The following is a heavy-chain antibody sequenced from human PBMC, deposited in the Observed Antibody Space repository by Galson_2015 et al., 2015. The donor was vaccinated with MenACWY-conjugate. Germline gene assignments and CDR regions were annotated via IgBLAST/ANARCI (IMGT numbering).Heavy chain of an antibody. J-gene: IGHJ4*02. CDR2: ISGSTGGT. CDR1: GFTFSSYA. CDR3: AKDLRTIFQLVFDV. Sequence: SLRLSCAASGFTFSSYAMSWVRQAPGKGLEWVSAISGSTGGTYYADSVKGRFTISRDNSKNTLYLQINSLRAEDTAVYYCAKDLRTIFQLVFDVWGQGTLVTVSS. D-gene: IGHD2-15*01. V-gene: IGHV3-23*01.